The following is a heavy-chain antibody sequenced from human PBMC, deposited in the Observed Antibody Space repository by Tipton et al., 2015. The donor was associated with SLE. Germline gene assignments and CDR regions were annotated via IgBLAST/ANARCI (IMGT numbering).Heavy chain of an antibody. CDR2: IYYSGST. D-gene: IGHD3-3*01. Sequence: LRLSCTVSGGSISSYYWSWIRQPPGKGLEWIGYIYYSGSTNYNPSLKSRVTISVDTSKNQFSLKLSSVTAADTAGYYCARERAYYDFWSGYPDYYYYGMDVWGQGTTVTVSS. CDR3: ARERAYYDFWSGYPDYYYYGMDV. J-gene: IGHJ6*02. V-gene: IGHV4-59*01. CDR1: GGSISSYY.